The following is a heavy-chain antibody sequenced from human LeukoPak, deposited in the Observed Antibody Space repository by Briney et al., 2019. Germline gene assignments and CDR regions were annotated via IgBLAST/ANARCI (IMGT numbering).Heavy chain of an antibody. D-gene: IGHD3-3*01. CDR3: ARDFSHPIYDFWSGYHADSGTFDY. V-gene: IGHV3-48*02. CDR1: GFTFSSYS. Sequence: PGGSLRLSCAASGFTFSSYSMNWVRQAPGKGLEWVSYISSSSSTIYYADSVKGRFTISRDNAKNSLYLQMNSLRDEDTAVYYCARDFSHPIYDFWSGYHADSGTFDYWGQGTLVTVSS. CDR2: ISSSSSTI. J-gene: IGHJ4*02.